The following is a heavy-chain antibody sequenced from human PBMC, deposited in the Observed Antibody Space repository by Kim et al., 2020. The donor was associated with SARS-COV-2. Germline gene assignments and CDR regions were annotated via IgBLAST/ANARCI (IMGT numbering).Heavy chain of an antibody. V-gene: IGHV3-11*04. Sequence: GGSLRLSCAASGFTFSDYYMSWIRQAPGKGLEWVSDITNSGVNKKYADSVQGRFTISRDNDKNSLSLEMNSLRAEDTAIYYCARDHLWLDQYDSFDMWG. CDR2: ITNSGVNK. CDR1: GFTFSDYY. CDR3: ARDHLWLDQYDSFDM. J-gene: IGHJ3*02. D-gene: IGHD3-22*01.